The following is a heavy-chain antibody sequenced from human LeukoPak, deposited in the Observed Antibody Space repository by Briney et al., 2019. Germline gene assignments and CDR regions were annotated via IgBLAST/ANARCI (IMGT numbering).Heavy chain of an antibody. CDR3: ARDSGIAAHDAFDI. Sequence: PSQTLSLTCTVSGGSISSGSYYSSWIRQPAGKGLEWIGRIYTSGSTNYNPSLKSRVTISVDTSKNQFSLKLSSVTAADTAVYYCARDSGIAAHDAFDIWGQGTMVTVSS. CDR2: IYTSGST. CDR1: GGSISSGSYY. V-gene: IGHV4-61*02. D-gene: IGHD3-10*01. J-gene: IGHJ3*02.